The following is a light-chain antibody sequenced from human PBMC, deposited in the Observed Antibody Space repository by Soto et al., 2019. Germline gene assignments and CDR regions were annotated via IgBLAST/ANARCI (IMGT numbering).Light chain of an antibody. V-gene: IGKV1-39*01. CDR3: KQGFDVPRT. CDR2: STS. Sequence: DIQMTQSPSYLSASVGDRVTITCRSSQNIMNYLHWYHQQPGKAPKVLISSTSTLQTEVPSRFSGSGSGTDFTLTISGLQPEEFGTYYCKQGFDVPRTVGPGTKVDIK. CDR1: QNIMNY. J-gene: IGKJ3*01.